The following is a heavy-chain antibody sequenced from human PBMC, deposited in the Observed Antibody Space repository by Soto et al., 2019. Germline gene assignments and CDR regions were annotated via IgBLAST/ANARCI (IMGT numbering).Heavy chain of an antibody. J-gene: IGHJ6*01. Sequence: SVTVSCKASVGTYSSYVIVWVRQAPGKGLEWMGGIIPIFGTANYAQKFQGRVTITAHESTSTAYMELSSLRSEDTAVYYCARSREDIVVVVAATDDYYYGMDVWGQGTTVTVS. CDR2: IIPIFGTA. V-gene: IGHV1-69*01. D-gene: IGHD2-15*01. CDR3: ARSREDIVVVVAATDDYYYGMDV. CDR1: VGTYSSYV.